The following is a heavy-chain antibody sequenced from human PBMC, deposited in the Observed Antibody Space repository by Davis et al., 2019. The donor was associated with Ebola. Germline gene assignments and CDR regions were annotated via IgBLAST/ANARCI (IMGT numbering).Heavy chain of an antibody. Sequence: GESLKISCTASGFTFTSFSLNWVRQTPGKGLEWLSYISSSGNTIYYADSVKGRFTISRDNAKNSLYLQMNSLRAEDTALYYCAKDASTNYYYYYGMDVWGQGTTVTVSS. V-gene: IGHV3-48*04. CDR3: AKDASTNYYYYYGMDV. CDR2: ISSSGNTI. J-gene: IGHJ6*02. D-gene: IGHD6-6*01. CDR1: GFTFTSFS.